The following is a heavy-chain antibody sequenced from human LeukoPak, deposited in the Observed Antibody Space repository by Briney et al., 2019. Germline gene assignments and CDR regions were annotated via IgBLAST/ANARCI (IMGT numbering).Heavy chain of an antibody. CDR2: ISGSGGST. V-gene: IGHV3-23*01. J-gene: IGHJ4*02. Sequence: GGSLRLSCAASGFTFSNYAMTWVRQAPGKGLEWVSGISGSGGSTYYADSVKGRFTISRDNSKNTLYLQMNSLRAEDTAVYYCAKTRGYSGYGHFDYWGQGTLVTVSS. CDR1: GFTFSNYA. CDR3: AKTRGYSGYGHFDY. D-gene: IGHD5-12*01.